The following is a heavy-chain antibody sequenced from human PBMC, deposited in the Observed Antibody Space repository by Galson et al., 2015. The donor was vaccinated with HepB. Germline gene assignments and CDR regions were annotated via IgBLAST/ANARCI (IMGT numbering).Heavy chain of an antibody. CDR2: IYYRGST. CDR1: GGSISSGDFY. CDR3: ATLYRVGAPSES. J-gene: IGHJ5*02. Sequence: TLSLTCTVSGGSISSGDFYWSWIRQPPGKGLEWIGYIYYRGSTYFNPSLKSRVTISVDPSKNQFSLTMSSVTAADTAVYSCATLYRVGAPSESWGQGTWITVS. V-gene: IGHV4-30-4*01. D-gene: IGHD3-16*02.